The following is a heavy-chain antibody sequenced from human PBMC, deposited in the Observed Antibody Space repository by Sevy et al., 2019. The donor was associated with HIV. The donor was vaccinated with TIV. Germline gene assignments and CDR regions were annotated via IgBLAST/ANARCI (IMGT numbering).Heavy chain of an antibody. J-gene: IGHJ6*02. CDR1: GFTFSNYW. CDR2: IKGDGRER. D-gene: IGHD1-26*01. V-gene: IGHV3-7*03. CDR3: ARDCNSASCLWGLDV. Sequence: GGSLRLSCAASGFTFSNYWMTWVRQAPGKGLEWVANIKGDGRERYYLASVKGRFTISRDNAKKSLYLQMNSLTAEDTAVYYCARDCNSASCLWGLDVWGQGTTVTVSS.